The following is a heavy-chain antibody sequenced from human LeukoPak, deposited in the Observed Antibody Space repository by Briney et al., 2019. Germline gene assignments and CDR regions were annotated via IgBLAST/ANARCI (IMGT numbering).Heavy chain of an antibody. CDR3: AKGVGYYYYYMDV. V-gene: IGHV3-30*02. Sequence: GGSLRLSCAASGFTFSSYGMYWVRQAPGKGLEWVAFIRYDGSNKYYADSVKGRFTISRDNAKNSLYLQMNSLRAEDTAVYYCAKGVGYYYYYMDVWGKGTTVTISS. CDR2: IRYDGSNK. J-gene: IGHJ6*03. D-gene: IGHD2-2*01. CDR1: GFTFSSYG.